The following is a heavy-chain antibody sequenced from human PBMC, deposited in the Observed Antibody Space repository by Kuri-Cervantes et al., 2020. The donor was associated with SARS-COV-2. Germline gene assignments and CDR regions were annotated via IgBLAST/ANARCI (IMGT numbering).Heavy chain of an antibody. CDR1: GFTFRSYA. V-gene: IGHV3-66*01. D-gene: IGHD6-19*01. J-gene: IGHJ3*01. Sequence: GGSLRLSCAASGFTFRSYAMTWVRQAPGKGLEWVSVIFTDDKTYYADSVKDRVNMSRDNFRNTVFPQINSLRADDTAVYYCARGNVAVAGDAFDVWGHGTVVTVSS. CDR2: IFTDDKT. CDR3: ARGNVAVAGDAFDV.